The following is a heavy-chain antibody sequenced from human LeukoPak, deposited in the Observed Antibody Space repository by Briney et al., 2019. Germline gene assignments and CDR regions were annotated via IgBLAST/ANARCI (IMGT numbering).Heavy chain of an antibody. CDR3: AREPTHDYGYSPRAFDM. D-gene: IGHD4-17*01. V-gene: IGHV3-30*02. Sequence: PGGSLRLSCAASGFAFSSYGMHWGRQAPAQGLGWVAFIRYDGSNKYYADSVKGGFIISRDNAKNTLHLQLGRLRTEDMAVDYCAREPTHDYGYSPRAFDMWGQGTMVTVSS. CDR1: GFAFSSYG. CDR2: IRYDGSNK. J-gene: IGHJ3*02.